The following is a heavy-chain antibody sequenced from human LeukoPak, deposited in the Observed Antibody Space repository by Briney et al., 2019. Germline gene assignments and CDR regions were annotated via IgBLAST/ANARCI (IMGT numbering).Heavy chain of an antibody. CDR1: GYTFTAYY. CDR3: AGSESYHNWFDP. CDR2: INPNSGGT. Sequence: ASVKVSCKASGYTFTAYYMHWVRQAPGQGLERMGWINPNSGGTNYAQKFQGRVTMTRDTSISTAYMELSRLRSDDTAVYYCAGSESYHNWFDPWGQGTLSPSPQ. D-gene: IGHD3-10*01. V-gene: IGHV1-2*02. J-gene: IGHJ5*02.